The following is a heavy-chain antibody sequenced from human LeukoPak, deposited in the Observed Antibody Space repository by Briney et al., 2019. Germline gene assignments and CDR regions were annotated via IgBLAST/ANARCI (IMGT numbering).Heavy chain of an antibody. CDR2: INPNSGGT. D-gene: IGHD3-10*01. J-gene: IGHJ4*02. CDR3: ARNDYYGSGETGFDY. Sequence: ASVKVSCKASGYTFTGYYRHWVRQAPGQGLEWMGWINPNSGGTNYAQKFQGRVTMTRDTSISTAYMELSRLRSDDTAVYYCARNDYYGSGETGFDYWGQGTLVTVSS. V-gene: IGHV1-2*02. CDR1: GYTFTGYY.